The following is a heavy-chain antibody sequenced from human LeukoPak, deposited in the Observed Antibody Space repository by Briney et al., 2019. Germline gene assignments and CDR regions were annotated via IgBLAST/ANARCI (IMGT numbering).Heavy chain of an antibody. CDR2: IYPGDSET. J-gene: IGHJ5*02. D-gene: IGHD6-13*01. Sequence: GESLKISCKGSGYSFTSSWIGWVRQMPGKGLEWMGIIYPGDSETRYSPSFQGQVTISADKSINTAYLQWSSLKAPDTAMYYCARGTEGGASWFHWFDPWGQGTLVTVSS. CDR3: ARGTEGGASWFHWFDP. CDR1: GYSFTSSW. V-gene: IGHV5-51*01.